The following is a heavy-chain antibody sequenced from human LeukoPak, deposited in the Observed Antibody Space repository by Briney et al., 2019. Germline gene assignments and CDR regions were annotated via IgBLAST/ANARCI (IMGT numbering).Heavy chain of an antibody. CDR3: ARVGGGYYSSGWYSWFDP. J-gene: IGHJ5*02. CDR2: IYYSGST. V-gene: IGHV4-39*07. D-gene: IGHD6-19*01. CDR1: GGSISSSSYY. Sequence: SETLSLTCTVSGGSISSSSYYWGWIRQPPGKGLEWIGSIYYSGSTYYNPSLKSRVTISVDTSKNQFSLKLSSVTAADTAVYYCARVGGGYYSSGWYSWFDPWGRGTLVTVSS.